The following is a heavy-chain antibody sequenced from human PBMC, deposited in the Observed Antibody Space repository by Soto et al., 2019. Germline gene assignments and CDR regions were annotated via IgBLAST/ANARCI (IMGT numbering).Heavy chain of an antibody. Sequence: QVQLVESGGGVVQPGRSLRLSCAASGFTFSSYAMHWVRQAPGKGLGWVAVISYDGSNKYYADSVKGRFTISRDNSKNTLYLQMNSLRAEDTAVYYCARDRRAYDFWSGYRLYYYYYYGMDVWGQGTTVTVSS. V-gene: IGHV3-30-3*01. CDR3: ARDRRAYDFWSGYRLYYYYYYGMDV. CDR1: GFTFSSYA. D-gene: IGHD3-3*01. CDR2: ISYDGSNK. J-gene: IGHJ6*02.